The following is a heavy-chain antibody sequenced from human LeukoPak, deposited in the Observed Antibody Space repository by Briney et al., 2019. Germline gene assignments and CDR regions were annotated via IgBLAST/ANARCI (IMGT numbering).Heavy chain of an antibody. J-gene: IGHJ5*02. D-gene: IGHD2-15*01. CDR3: ARGGDRYSKGFDP. V-gene: IGHV4-59*01. Sequence: PSETLSLTCTVSGASISSYYWSWIRQPPGKGLEWIAYIYYSGSTNYNPSLKSRVTISVDTSKSQFSLVVSSVTAADTAVYYCARGGDRYSKGFDPWGQGTLVTVSS. CDR1: GASISSYY. CDR2: IYYSGST.